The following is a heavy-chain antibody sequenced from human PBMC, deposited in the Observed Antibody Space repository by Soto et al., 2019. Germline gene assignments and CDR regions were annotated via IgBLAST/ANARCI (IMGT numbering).Heavy chain of an antibody. V-gene: IGHV1-69*06. D-gene: IGHD3-10*01. Sequence: QVQLVQSGAEVKKPGSSVKVSCKASGGTFSSYAISWVRQAPGQGLEWMGGIIPIFGTANYAQKFQGRVTITADKSTSTAYMELSSLRSEDTAVYYCARGRPGSYWPGYYYGMDVWGQGTPVTVSS. CDR1: GGTFSSYA. CDR3: ARGRPGSYWPGYYYGMDV. CDR2: IIPIFGTA. J-gene: IGHJ6*02.